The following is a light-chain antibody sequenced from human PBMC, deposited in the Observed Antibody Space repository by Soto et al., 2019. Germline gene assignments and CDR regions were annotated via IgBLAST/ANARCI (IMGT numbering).Light chain of an antibody. CDR1: SGHSNYA. J-gene: IGLJ2*01. Sequence: QLVLTQSPSASASLEASVKLTCILSSGHSNYAIAWHQQQSEKGPRYLMKLNSDGSHSKGDGIPDRFSGSSSGAERYLTISSLQSEDEADYYCQTWGSGIVVFGGGTKLTVL. CDR2: LNSDGSH. V-gene: IGLV4-69*01. CDR3: QTWGSGIVV.